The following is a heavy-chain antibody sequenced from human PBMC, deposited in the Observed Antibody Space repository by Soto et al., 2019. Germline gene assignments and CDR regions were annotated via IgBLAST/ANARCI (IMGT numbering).Heavy chain of an antibody. Sequence: PGGSLRLSCAASGFTFSSYGMHWVRQAPGKGLEWVAVIWYDGSNKYYADSVKGRFTISRDNSKNTLYLQMNSLRAEDTAVYYCARDPYYDFWSGYYTNYYYYYGMDVWGQGTTVTVSS. CDR1: GFTFSSYG. CDR2: IWYDGSNK. D-gene: IGHD3-3*01. CDR3: ARDPYYDFWSGYYTNYYYYYGMDV. V-gene: IGHV3-33*01. J-gene: IGHJ6*02.